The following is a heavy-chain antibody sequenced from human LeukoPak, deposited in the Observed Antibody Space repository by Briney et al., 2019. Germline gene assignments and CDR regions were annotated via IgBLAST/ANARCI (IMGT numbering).Heavy chain of an antibody. Sequence: GGSLRLSCAASGFTFSSYSMNWVRQAPGKGLEWVSSISSSSYIYYADSVKGRFTISRDNAKNSLYLQMNSLRAEDTAVYYCARRIAAAGNFYYYYMDVWGKGTTVTVSS. CDR2: ISSSSYI. J-gene: IGHJ6*03. D-gene: IGHD6-13*01. V-gene: IGHV3-21*01. CDR3: ARRIAAAGNFYYYYMDV. CDR1: GFTFSSYS.